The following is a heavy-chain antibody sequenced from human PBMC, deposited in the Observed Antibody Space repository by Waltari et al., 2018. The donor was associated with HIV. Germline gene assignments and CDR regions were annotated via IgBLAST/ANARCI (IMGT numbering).Heavy chain of an antibody. V-gene: IGHV1-69*08. J-gene: IGHJ4*02. CDR1: GGEFSSYT. CDR2: IIPMSNTP. Sequence: VQLVQSGAAVKKTGSSVEVSCKASGGEFSSYTINWVRKAPGQGLEWLGRIIPMSNTPNNAQKFQGRVTITADKSTSTAYMELTSLRSDDTAVYYCASARETMGVDFDSWGLGTLVTVSS. CDR3: ASARETMGVDFDS. D-gene: IGHD3-16*01.